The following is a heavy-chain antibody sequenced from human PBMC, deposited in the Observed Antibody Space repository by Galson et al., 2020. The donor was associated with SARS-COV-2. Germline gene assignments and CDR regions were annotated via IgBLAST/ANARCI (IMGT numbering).Heavy chain of an antibody. J-gene: IGHJ4*02. CDR2: INVYNGNT. CDR1: GYRFPNYG. CDR3: ARDRGGSYYVGY. D-gene: IGHD1-26*01. Sequence: ASVKVSCKASGYRFPNYGISWVRQAPGQGLEWMGWINVYNGNTDYAQKVQGRVTMTTDTSTNTAYLELRSLRSDDTAIYYCARDRGGSYYVGYWGQGSLVTVSS. V-gene: IGHV1-18*01.